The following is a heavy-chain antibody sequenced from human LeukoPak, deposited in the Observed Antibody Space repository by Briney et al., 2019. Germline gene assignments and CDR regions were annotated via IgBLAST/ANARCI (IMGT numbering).Heavy chain of an antibody. CDR2: ISSSSRYI. CDR1: GFTFSSYS. Sequence: GGSLRLSCAASGFTFSSYSMNWVRQAPGKGLEWVSSISSSSRYIYYADSVKGRFTISRDNAKNSLYLQMNSLRAEDTAVYYCARDLSANWNDARGYWGQGTLVTVSS. J-gene: IGHJ4*02. CDR3: ARDLSANWNDARGY. D-gene: IGHD1-1*01. V-gene: IGHV3-21*01.